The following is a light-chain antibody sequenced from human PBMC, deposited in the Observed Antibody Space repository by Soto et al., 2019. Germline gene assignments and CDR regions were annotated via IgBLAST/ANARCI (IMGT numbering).Light chain of an antibody. Sequence: QSVLTQPASVSGSPGQSITISCIGTSSDVGRYNYVSWYQQHPGQAPRLMIYDVNNRPSGVFNRFSGSKSDNTASLTISGLQAEDEADYYCSSYTSSSTRVFGTGTKVTVL. CDR2: DVN. CDR3: SSYTSSSTRV. CDR1: SSDVGRYNY. J-gene: IGLJ1*01. V-gene: IGLV2-14*01.